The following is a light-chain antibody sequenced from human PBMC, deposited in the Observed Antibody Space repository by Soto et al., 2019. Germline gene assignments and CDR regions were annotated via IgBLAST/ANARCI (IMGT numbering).Light chain of an antibody. Sequence: AIQLTQSPSSLSASVGDRVTITCRASQGISSALAWYQQKPGKAPKLLIYDASSLESGVPSRFSGSGSGTDFTLAISSLQPEDFATYYCQQFNSYPPTFGQGTRLEIK. CDR3: QQFNSYPPT. CDR1: QGISSA. J-gene: IGKJ5*01. CDR2: DAS. V-gene: IGKV1-13*02.